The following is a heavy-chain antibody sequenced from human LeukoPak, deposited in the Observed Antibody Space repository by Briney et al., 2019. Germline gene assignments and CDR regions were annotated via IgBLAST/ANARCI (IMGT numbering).Heavy chain of an antibody. CDR3: ARDNQWLGADPHVGRYYFDY. D-gene: IGHD6-19*01. CDR2: ISGSGGST. Sequence: GGSLRLSCAASGFTVSTNYMTWVRQAPGKGLEWVSAISGSGGSTHYADSVKGRFTISRDNSKNTLYLQMNSLRAEDTAVYYCARDNQWLGADPHVGRYYFDYWGQGTLVTVSS. J-gene: IGHJ4*02. V-gene: IGHV3-23*01. CDR1: GFTVSTNY.